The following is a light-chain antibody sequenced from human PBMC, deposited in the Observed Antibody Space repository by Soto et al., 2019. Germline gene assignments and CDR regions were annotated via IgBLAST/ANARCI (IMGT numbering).Light chain of an antibody. CDR2: IAS. CDR3: QQYGSSGT. V-gene: IGKV3-20*01. J-gene: IGKJ1*01. Sequence: EIVLTQSPGTLSLSPGERATLSCRASQSVSKNYLAWYQQKPGQAPRLIIYIASNRATGIPDRFSGSGSGTDFTLTISRLEPEDFAVYYCQQYGSSGTFGQGTKV. CDR1: QSVSKNY.